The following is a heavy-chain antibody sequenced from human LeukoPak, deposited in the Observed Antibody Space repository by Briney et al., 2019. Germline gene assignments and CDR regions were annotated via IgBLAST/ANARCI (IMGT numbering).Heavy chain of an antibody. CDR2: ISSSSSYI. V-gene: IGHV3-21*01. Sequence: GGSLRLSCAASGFTFSSYSMNWVRQAPGKGLEWVSSISSSSSYIYYADSVKGRFTISRDNAKNSLYLQMNSLRAEDTAVYYCARDAQSDGSGSYDDAFDIWGQGTMVTVSS. CDR3: ARDAQSDGSGSYDDAFDI. J-gene: IGHJ3*02. CDR1: GFTFSSYS. D-gene: IGHD3-10*01.